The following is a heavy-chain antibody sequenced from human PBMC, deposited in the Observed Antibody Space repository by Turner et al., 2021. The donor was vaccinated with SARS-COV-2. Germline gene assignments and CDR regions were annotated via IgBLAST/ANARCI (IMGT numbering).Heavy chain of an antibody. D-gene: IGHD2-21*02. V-gene: IGHV4-59*01. Sequence: QVQLQESGPGLVKPSETLSLTCTVPDGSLNNFYWSWIRQPPGKGLEWIGHIYSSGDTKYNPSLKSRVTFSIDTSKNQFSLRLTSVSAADTAVYYCARGYFREDACYSISDYWGPGTLVTVSS. CDR2: IYSSGDT. J-gene: IGHJ4*02. CDR3: ARGYFREDACYSISDY. CDR1: DGSLNNFY.